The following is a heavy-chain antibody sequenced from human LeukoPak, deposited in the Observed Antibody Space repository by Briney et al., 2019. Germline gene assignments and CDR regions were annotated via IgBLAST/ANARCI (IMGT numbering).Heavy chain of an antibody. CDR2: ISSSSSYI. CDR3: ARDLDDYGDYWPLGY. J-gene: IGHJ4*02. D-gene: IGHD4-17*01. Sequence: GGSLRLSCAASGFTFSSYSMNWVRQAPGKGLEWVSSISSSSSYIYYADSVKGRFTISRDNAKNSLYLQMNSLRAEDTAVCYCARDLDDYGDYWPLGYWGQGTLVTVSS. V-gene: IGHV3-21*01. CDR1: GFTFSSYS.